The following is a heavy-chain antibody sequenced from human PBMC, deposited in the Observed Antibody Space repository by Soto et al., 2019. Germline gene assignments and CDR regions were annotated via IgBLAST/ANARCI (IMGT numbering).Heavy chain of an antibody. D-gene: IGHD2-2*01. CDR2: INSDGSST. CDR1: GFTFSSYW. V-gene: IGHV3-74*01. CDR3: ARVHQKSGAFDI. J-gene: IGHJ3*02. Sequence: EVQLVESGGGLVQPGGSLRLSCAASGFTFSSYWMHWVRQAPGKGLVWVSRINSDGSSTSYADSVKGRFTISRDNAKNTLYLQMNSLRAKDTAVYYCARVHQKSGAFDIWGQGTMVTVSS.